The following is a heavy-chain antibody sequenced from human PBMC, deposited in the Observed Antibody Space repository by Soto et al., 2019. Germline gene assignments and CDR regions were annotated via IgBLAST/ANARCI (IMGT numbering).Heavy chain of an antibody. D-gene: IGHD6-19*01. CDR2: IDWDDDK. V-gene: IGHV2-70*11. Sequence: SGPTLVNPTQTLTLTCSFSGFSLNTRGMCVTWIRQAPGKALEWLGRIDWDDDKYYRTSLKTRLTISKDTSKNQVVLTMTNMDPVDTATYYCARIENHSGWNVGGYDYWGRGILVTVSS. CDR3: ARIENHSGWNVGGYDY. CDR1: GFSLNTRGMC. J-gene: IGHJ4*02.